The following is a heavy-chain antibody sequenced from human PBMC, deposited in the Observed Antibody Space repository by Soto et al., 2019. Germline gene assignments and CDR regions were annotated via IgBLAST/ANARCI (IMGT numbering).Heavy chain of an antibody. Sequence: ASVKVSCKASVYTFTNYGINWVRQAPGQGLEWMGWINTYNGNTNFAQRLQGRVTMTTEASTSTAYMELRSLRSDDTAVYYCARGSSPVDFDYWGQGTLVTVSS. CDR1: VYTFTNYG. CDR3: ARGSSPVDFDY. V-gene: IGHV1-18*01. D-gene: IGHD6-13*01. J-gene: IGHJ4*02. CDR2: INTYNGNT.